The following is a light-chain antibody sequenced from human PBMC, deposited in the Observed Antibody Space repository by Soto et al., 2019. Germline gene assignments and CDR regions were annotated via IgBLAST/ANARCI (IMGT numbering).Light chain of an antibody. CDR3: HQYGSSPGT. V-gene: IGKV3-20*01. CDR1: QTVRNNY. CDR2: DAS. Sequence: EFVFTQSPGTLSLSPGERATLSCSASQTVRNNYLAWYQQKPGQAPRLLIYDASSRATGIPDRFSGGGSGTDFTLTISRLEAEDFAVYYCHQYGSSPGTFGQGTKVDIK. J-gene: IGKJ1*01.